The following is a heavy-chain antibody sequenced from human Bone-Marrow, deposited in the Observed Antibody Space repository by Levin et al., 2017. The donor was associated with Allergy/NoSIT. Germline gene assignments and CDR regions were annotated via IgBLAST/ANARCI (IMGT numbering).Heavy chain of an antibody. J-gene: IGHJ4*02. D-gene: IGHD3-10*01. V-gene: IGHV3-11*01. Sequence: PGGSLRLSCAASGFSFSDNFMGWIRQAPGQGLEWISYISSSSATIYYADSVKDRFTISRDNAEKSLFLQMDRLRAEDTALYYCARGGRGWTFNYWVQGTLVAVSS. CDR3: ARGGRGWTFNY. CDR2: ISSSSATI. CDR1: GFSFSDNF.